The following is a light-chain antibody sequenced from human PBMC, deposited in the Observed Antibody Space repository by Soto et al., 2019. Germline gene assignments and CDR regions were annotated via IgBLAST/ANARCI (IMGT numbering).Light chain of an antibody. V-gene: IGKV3-20*01. CDR2: DAS. Sequence: EIVLTQSPGTLSLSPGERATLSCRASQTVSTNYLAWYQQKPGQAPRLLIFDASTRATGIPDRFTGSGSGTDFTLTISRLEPEEFAVYYCQLYGASPKTFGQGTKVEI. CDR1: QTVSTNY. J-gene: IGKJ1*01. CDR3: QLYGASPKT.